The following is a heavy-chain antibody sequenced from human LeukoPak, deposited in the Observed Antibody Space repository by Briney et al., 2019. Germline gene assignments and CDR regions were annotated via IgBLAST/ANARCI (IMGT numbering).Heavy chain of an antibody. CDR2: INHSGST. J-gene: IGHJ5*02. D-gene: IGHD2-2*01. CDR3: ARGLTRGYCSSTSCFRNPYNWFDP. V-gene: IGHV4-34*01. Sequence: SETLPLTCAVYGGSFSGYYWSWIRQPPGKGLEWIGEINHSGSTNYNPSLKSRVTISVDTSKNQFSLKLSSVTAADTAVYYCARGLTRGYCSSTSCFRNPYNWFDPWGQGTLVTVSS. CDR1: GGSFSGYY.